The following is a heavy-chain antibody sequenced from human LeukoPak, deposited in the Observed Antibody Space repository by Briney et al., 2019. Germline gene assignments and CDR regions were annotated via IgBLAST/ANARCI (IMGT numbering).Heavy chain of an antibody. D-gene: IGHD1-26*01. V-gene: IGHV3-64*01. CDR2: ISSNGGST. Sequence: GGSLRLSCAASGFTFSSYAMHWVRQAPGKGLEYVSAISSNGGSTYYANSVKGRFTISRDNSKNTLYLQMGSLRAEDMAVYYCARVAGGSYYGAFDIWGQGTMVTVSS. J-gene: IGHJ3*02. CDR1: GFTFSSYA. CDR3: ARVAGGSYYGAFDI.